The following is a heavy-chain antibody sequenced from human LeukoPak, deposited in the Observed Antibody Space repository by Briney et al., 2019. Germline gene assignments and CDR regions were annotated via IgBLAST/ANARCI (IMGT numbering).Heavy chain of an antibody. Sequence: GGSLRLSCAASGFTFTNNFMSWVRQVPGKGLEWVANIKQDGSEKTYADSVRGRFTISRDNAQNSLYLQMNSLRAEDTAVYYCARMIWRRNDYWGQGTLVTVSS. J-gene: IGHJ4*02. D-gene: IGHD3/OR15-3a*01. CDR3: ARMIWRRNDY. CDR2: IKQDGSEK. CDR1: GFTFTNNF. V-gene: IGHV3-7*01.